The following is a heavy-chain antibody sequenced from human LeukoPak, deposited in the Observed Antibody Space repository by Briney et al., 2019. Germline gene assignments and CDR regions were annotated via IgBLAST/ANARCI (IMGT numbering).Heavy chain of an antibody. CDR2: INLNSGGT. D-gene: IGHD3-3*01. J-gene: IGHJ4*02. V-gene: IGHV1-2*02. Sequence: GASVKVSCKASGYTFTGYYMHWVRQAPGQGLEWMGWINLNSGGTNYAQKFQGRVTMTSDTSISTAYMELNRLRSDDTALYYCARDESGYYSLDYWGQGTLVTVSS. CDR1: GYTFTGYY. CDR3: ARDESGYYSLDY.